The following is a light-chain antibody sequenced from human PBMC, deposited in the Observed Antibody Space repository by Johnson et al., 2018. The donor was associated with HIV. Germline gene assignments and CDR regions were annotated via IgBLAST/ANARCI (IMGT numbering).Light chain of an antibody. V-gene: IGLV1-51*01. J-gene: IGLJ1*01. CDR1: SSNIGNNY. CDR3: GTWDNSLSCYV. CDR2: DDY. Sequence: QLVLTQPPSVSAAPGQKVAISCSGSSSNIGNNYVSWYQQLPGTAPKLLIYDDYKRPSGIPDRFSGSKSGTSATLGITGLQTGDEADYYCGTWDNSLSCYVLGTGTKVSVL.